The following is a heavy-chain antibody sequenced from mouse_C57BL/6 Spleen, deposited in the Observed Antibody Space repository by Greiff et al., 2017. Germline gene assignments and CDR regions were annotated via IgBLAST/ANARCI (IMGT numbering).Heavy chain of an antibody. J-gene: IGHJ1*03. CDR1: GYTFTSYW. CDR3: AREDQVEGSYWYFDV. Sequence: QVQLQQPGAELVRPGSSVKLSCKASGYTFTSYWMHWVKQRAIQGLEWIGKIDPSDSETHYNQKFKDKATLTVYKSSSTAYMQLSSLTSEDSAVYYCAREDQVEGSYWYFDVWGTGTTVTVSS. V-gene: IGHV1-52*01. CDR2: IDPSDSET. D-gene: IGHD3-2*02.